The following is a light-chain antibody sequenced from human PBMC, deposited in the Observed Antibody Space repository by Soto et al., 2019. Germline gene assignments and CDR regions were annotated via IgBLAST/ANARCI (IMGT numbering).Light chain of an antibody. CDR2: AAS. Sequence: ELVLTQSPGTLSLSPGERAPLSCRASQSVSSSYLAWYQQKPGQAPRLLIYAASSRATGIPDRFSGSGSGTDFTLTISRLEPEDFAVYYCQQYDSSPLTFGPGTKVDIK. J-gene: IGKJ3*01. V-gene: IGKV3-20*01. CDR3: QQYDSSPLT. CDR1: QSVSSSY.